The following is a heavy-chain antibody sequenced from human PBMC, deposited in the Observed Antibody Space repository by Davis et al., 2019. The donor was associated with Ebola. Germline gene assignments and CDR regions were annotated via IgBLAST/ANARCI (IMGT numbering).Heavy chain of an antibody. Sequence: GESLKISCAASGFTFSSYAMSWVRQAPGKGLEWVSAISGSGGSTYYADSVKGRFTISRDNSKNTLYLQMNSLRAEDTAVYYCAKGTGYCSSTSCYGEYYFDYWGQGTLVTVSS. CDR2: ISGSGGST. J-gene: IGHJ4*02. CDR1: GFTFSSYA. D-gene: IGHD2-2*01. V-gene: IGHV3-23*01. CDR3: AKGTGYCSSTSCYGEYYFDY.